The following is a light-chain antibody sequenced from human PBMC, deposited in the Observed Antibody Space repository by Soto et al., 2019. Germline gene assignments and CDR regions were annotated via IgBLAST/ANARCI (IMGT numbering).Light chain of an antibody. CDR3: QVWDGSSEQQA. Sequence: SYELSQPPSVSVAPGKTATITCGGNNIGSESVHWYQQKPGQAPVLVMNYDSDRPSGIPERFSGSNSGNTATLTIIRVEAGDEADYYCQVWDGSSEQQAFGGGTKLTVL. CDR1: NIGSES. CDR2: YDS. J-gene: IGLJ3*02. V-gene: IGLV3-21*04.